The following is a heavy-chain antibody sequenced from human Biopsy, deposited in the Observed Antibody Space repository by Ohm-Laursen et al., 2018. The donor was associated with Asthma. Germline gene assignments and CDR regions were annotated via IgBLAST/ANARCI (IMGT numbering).Heavy chain of an antibody. CDR2: IATDGSNK. V-gene: IGHV3-64D*08. CDR1: GFIFSSYS. CDR3: VKDHSAGYYYFDD. Sequence: SLRLSCAAPGFIFSSYSMHWVRQAPGRGPEYVSFIATDGSNKFYADSVKGRFTVSRDNSKHTLYLHMTGLRADDTGVYYCVKDHSAGYYYFDDWGQGAQVTVSP. D-gene: IGHD2-21*01. J-gene: IGHJ4*02.